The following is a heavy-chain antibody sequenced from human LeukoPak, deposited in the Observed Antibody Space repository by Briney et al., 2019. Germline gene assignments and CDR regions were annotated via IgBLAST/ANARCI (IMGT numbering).Heavy chain of an antibody. V-gene: IGHV4-39*01. CDR2: IYYSGST. CDR3: ARLRCSSASCYYYYYHMDV. J-gene: IGHJ6*03. D-gene: IGHD2-2*01. Sequence: PSETLSLTCTVSGGSISSSNYYWGWIRQPPGKGLEWIGSIYYSGSTHYNPSLKSRVTISVDTSKNQFSLKLSSVTAADTALYYCARLRCSSASCYYYYYHMDVWGKGTTVTVSS. CDR1: GGSISSSNYY.